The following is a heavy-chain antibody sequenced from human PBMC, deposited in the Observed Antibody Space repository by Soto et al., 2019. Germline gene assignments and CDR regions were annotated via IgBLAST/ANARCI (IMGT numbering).Heavy chain of an antibody. V-gene: IGHV1-69*06. CDR2: IIPIFGTA. D-gene: IGHD3-10*01. J-gene: IGHJ6*02. CDR1: GGTFSSYA. Sequence: SVKVSCKASGGTFSSYAISWVRQAPGQGLEWMGGIIPIFGTANYAQKFQGRVTITADKSTSTAYMELSSLRSEDTAVYYCARDRGSQLIYYYYGMGVWGQGTTVTVSS. CDR3: ARDRGSQLIYYYYGMGV.